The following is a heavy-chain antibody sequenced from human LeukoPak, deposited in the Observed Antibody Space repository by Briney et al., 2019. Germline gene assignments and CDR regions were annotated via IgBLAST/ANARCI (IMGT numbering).Heavy chain of an antibody. V-gene: IGHV3-7*01. D-gene: IGHD3-22*01. J-gene: IGHJ4*02. Sequence: GGSLRLFCAASGFTFSNFWMSWVRQAPGKGLEWVAKINQDGSEKYDVDSVKGRFTISRDNARNFLYLYMNSLRTDDTAVYYCARLYYDDGSGYRHFDYWGQGTLVPVSS. CDR3: ARLYYDDGSGYRHFDY. CDR2: INQDGSEK. CDR1: GFTFSNFW.